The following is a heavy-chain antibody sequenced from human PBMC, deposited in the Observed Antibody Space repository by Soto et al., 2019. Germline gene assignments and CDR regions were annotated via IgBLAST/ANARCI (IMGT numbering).Heavy chain of an antibody. CDR2: ISSSSSYT. Sequence: VQLVESGGGLVKPGGSLRLSCAASGFTFSDYYMSWIRQAPGKGLEWVSYISSSSSYTNYADSVKGRFTISRDNAKNSLYLQMNSLRAEDTAVYYCARDHSSGWYVGYFQHWGQGTLVTVSS. CDR3: ARDHSSGWYVGYFQH. D-gene: IGHD6-19*01. CDR1: GFTFSDYY. V-gene: IGHV3-11*06. J-gene: IGHJ1*01.